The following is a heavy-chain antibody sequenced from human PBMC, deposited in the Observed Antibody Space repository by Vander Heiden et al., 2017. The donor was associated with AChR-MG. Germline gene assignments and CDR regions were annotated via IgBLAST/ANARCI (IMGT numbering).Heavy chain of an antibody. Sequence: EVQLVESGGGLVKPGGSLTLTCAAPGSTFSSYSRNWGRQAPGKGLEWVSSISSSSSYIYYADSVKGRFTISRDNAKNSLYLQMNSLRAEDTAVYYCARDRQGAGLSSFQHWGQGTLVTVSS. J-gene: IGHJ1*01. D-gene: IGHD6-19*01. CDR1: GSTFSSYS. CDR2: ISSSSSYI. CDR3: ARDRQGAGLSSFQH. V-gene: IGHV3-21*01.